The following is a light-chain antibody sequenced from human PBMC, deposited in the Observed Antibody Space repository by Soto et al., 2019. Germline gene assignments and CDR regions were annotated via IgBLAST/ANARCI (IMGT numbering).Light chain of an antibody. Sequence: DIVLTQSPGTLSLSPGDRATLSCRASQSVSTSYLAWYQQKPGQAPRLLIYGASSRATGIPDRFSGSGSGTDFTLTISGLEPEDFAVYYCQQYGSLSWTFGQGTKVDI. CDR3: QQYGSLSWT. V-gene: IGKV3-20*01. J-gene: IGKJ1*01. CDR2: GAS. CDR1: QSVSTSY.